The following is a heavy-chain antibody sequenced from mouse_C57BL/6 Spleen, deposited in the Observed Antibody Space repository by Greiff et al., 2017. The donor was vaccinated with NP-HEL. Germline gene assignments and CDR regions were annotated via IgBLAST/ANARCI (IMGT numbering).Heavy chain of an antibody. CDR2: ISSGGSYT. CDR3: ARRAYYDYEYFEV. J-gene: IGHJ1*03. CDR1: GFTFSSYG. V-gene: IGHV5-6*02. D-gene: IGHD2-4*01. Sequence: EVKVVESGGDLVKPGGSLKLSCAASGFTFSSYGMSWVRQTPDKRLEWVATISSGGSYTYYPDSVKGRFTISRDNAKNTLYLQMSSLKSEDTAMYYCARRAYYDYEYFEVWGTGTTVTVSS.